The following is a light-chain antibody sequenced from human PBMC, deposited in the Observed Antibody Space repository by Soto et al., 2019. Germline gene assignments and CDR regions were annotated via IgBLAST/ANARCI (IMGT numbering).Light chain of an antibody. V-gene: IGLV2-14*03. Sequence: QSVLTQPASVSGSPGQSTTISCTGTSSDVGGYNYVSWYQQHPGKAPKLMIYDVSSRPSGVSNRFSGSKSGNTASLTISGLQAEDEADYYCSSYTSSNTPRVFGTGTKLTVL. CDR3: SSYTSSNTPRV. CDR1: SSDVGGYNY. CDR2: DVS. J-gene: IGLJ1*01.